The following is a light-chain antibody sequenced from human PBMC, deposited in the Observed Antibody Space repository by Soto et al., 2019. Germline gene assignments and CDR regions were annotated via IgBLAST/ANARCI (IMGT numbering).Light chain of an antibody. J-gene: IGLJ3*02. CDR1: SSDVGDSDS. CDR3: CSYAGSHTWV. V-gene: IGLV2-11*01. CDR2: DVD. Sequence: QSALTQPRSVSGSFGQSVTISCTGTSSDVGDSDSVSWYQQHPGRAPKLMISDVDKRPSGVPDRFSGSKSGNTASLIISGLQSEDEADYYCCSYAGSHTWVFGGGTKLTVL.